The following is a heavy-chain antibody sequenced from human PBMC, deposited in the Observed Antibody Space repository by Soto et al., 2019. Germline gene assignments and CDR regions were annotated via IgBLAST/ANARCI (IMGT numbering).Heavy chain of an antibody. CDR3: ASWGYDAFDI. J-gene: IGHJ3*02. CDR1: GFTLSTYT. V-gene: IGHV3-48*02. Sequence: EQLVESGGGLVQTGGSLRLSCAASGFTLSTYTMNWVRQDPGKGLEWVSYISSSSRIIYYADSVRGRFTISRDNAKNSLYLQMNSLRDEDTAVYYCASWGYDAFDIWGQGAMVTVSS. CDR2: ISSSSRII. D-gene: IGHD5-12*01.